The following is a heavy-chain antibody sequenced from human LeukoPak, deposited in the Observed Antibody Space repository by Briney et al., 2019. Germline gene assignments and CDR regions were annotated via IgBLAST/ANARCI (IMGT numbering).Heavy chain of an antibody. CDR1: GGSISSYY. CDR3: ARGYGYCSGGSCPWWFDP. CDR2: IYTSGST. Sequence: PSETLSLTCTVSGGSISSYYWSWIRQPAGKGLEWIGRIYTSGSTNYNPSLKSRVTMSVDTPKNQFSLKLSSVTAADTAVYYCARGYGYCSGGSCPWWFDPWGQGTLVTVSP. V-gene: IGHV4-4*07. D-gene: IGHD2-15*01. J-gene: IGHJ5*02.